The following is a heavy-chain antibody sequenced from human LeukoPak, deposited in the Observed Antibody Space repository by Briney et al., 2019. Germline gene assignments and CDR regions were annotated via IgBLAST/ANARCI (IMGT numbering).Heavy chain of an antibody. CDR2: FDPEDGET. V-gene: IGHV1-24*01. J-gene: IGHJ4*02. CDR3: ATDPYGSGSLFDY. Sequence: VASVKVSCKVSGYTLTELSMHWVRQAPGKGLEWMGGFDPEDGETIYAQKFQGRVTVTEDTSTDTAYMELSSLRSEDTAVYYCATDPYGSGSLFDYWGQGTLVTVSS. D-gene: IGHD3-10*01. CDR1: GYTLTELS.